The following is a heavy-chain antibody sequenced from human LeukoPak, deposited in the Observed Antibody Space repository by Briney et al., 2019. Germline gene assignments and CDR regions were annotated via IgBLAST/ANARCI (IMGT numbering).Heavy chain of an antibody. CDR1: GGSFSGYY. Sequence: SETLSLTCAVYGGSFSGYYWSWIRQPPGKGLEWIGEINHSGSTNYNPSLKSRVTISVDTSKNLFSLNLCSVTAADTAVYYCARHGPSYSPVRYYYMDVWDKGTTVTISS. J-gene: IGHJ6*03. V-gene: IGHV4-34*01. D-gene: IGHD2-21*01. CDR3: ARHGPSYSPVRYYYMDV. CDR2: INHSGST.